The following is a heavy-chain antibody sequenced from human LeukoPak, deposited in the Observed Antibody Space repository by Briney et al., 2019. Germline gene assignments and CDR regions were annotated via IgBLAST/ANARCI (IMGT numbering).Heavy chain of an antibody. CDR3: ASSLYLYYYYGMDV. CDR2: ISSSGSTI. D-gene: IGHD5/OR15-5a*01. J-gene: IGHJ6*02. Sequence: GGSLRLSCAASGFTFSDYYMSWNRQAPGKGLEWVSYISSSGSTIYYADSVKGRFTISRDNAKNSLYLQMNSLRAEDTAVYYCASSLYLYYYYGMDVWGQGTTVTVSS. V-gene: IGHV3-11*01. CDR1: GFTFSDYY.